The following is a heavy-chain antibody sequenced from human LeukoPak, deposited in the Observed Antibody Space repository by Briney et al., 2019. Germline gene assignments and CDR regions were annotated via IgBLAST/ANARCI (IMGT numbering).Heavy chain of an antibody. CDR2: ITSGGERT. Sequence: GGSLRLSCAASGFTFSNYAMNWVRQAPGKGLEWVSGITSGGERTYYRDSVKGRFAISRDNFRDTVFLQMNSLRAEDTAVYYCAKDAPVNIVVVPAANSWGQGTLVTVSS. CDR1: GFTFSNYA. CDR3: AKDAPVNIVVVPAANS. V-gene: IGHV3-23*01. J-gene: IGHJ4*02. D-gene: IGHD2-2*01.